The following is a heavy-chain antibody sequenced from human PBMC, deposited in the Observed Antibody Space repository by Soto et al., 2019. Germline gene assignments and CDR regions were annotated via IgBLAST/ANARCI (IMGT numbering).Heavy chain of an antibody. CDR3: AKWAYGDYPGWADP. Sequence: GGSLRLSGVVSGFTFSNYAMSWVRQAPGKGLEWVSVISGSGSSTHYADSLRGRFTTSRDNSEKTMYLQMNGLRAEDTAVYYCAKWAYGDYPGWADPWGQGTLVTVSS. J-gene: IGHJ5*02. V-gene: IGHV3-23*01. CDR2: ISGSGSST. D-gene: IGHD4-17*01. CDR1: GFTFSNYA.